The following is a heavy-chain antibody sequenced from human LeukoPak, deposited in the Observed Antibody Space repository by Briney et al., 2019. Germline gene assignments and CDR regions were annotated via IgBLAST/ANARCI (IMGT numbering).Heavy chain of an antibody. CDR1: GGSISSHY. CDR2: IYYSGST. J-gene: IGHJ6*04. V-gene: IGHV4-59*11. CDR3: ARETPSGMDV. Sequence: PSETLSLTCTVSGGSISSHYWSWIRQPPGKGLEWIGYIYYSGSTNYNPSLESRVTISVDTSKNQFSLKLSSVTAADTAVYYCARETPSGMDVWGKGTTVTVSS.